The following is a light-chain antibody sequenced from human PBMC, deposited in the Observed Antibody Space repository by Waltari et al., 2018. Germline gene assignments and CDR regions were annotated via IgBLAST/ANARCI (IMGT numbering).Light chain of an antibody. V-gene: IGKV4-1*01. Sequence: DIVMTQSPDSLAVSLGERATIHCKSSQSVLYGSSNKNYLAWYQQKPGQPPKLLIYWASTRESGVPDRFSGSGSGTDFTLTISSLQAEDVAVYYCQQYYSFPQTFGQGTKVEIK. J-gene: IGKJ1*01. CDR3: QQYYSFPQT. CDR2: WAS. CDR1: QSVLYGSSNKNY.